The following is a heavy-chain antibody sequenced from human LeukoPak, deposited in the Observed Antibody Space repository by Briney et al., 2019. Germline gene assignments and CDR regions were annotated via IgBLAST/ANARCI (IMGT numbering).Heavy chain of an antibody. CDR2: ISYDGSNK. Sequence: SGGSLRLSCAASGFTFSSYAMHWVRQAPGKGLEWVAVISYDGSNKYYADSVKGRFTISRDNSKNTLYLQMNSLRAEDTAVYYCAGGDYGDYVRPFDYWGQGTLVTVSS. D-gene: IGHD4-17*01. J-gene: IGHJ4*02. V-gene: IGHV3-30-3*01. CDR1: GFTFSSYA. CDR3: AGGDYGDYVRPFDY.